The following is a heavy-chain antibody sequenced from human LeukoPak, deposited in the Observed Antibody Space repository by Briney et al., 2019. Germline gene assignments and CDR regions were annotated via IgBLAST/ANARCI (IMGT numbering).Heavy chain of an antibody. Sequence: PSETLSLTCTVSGGSISGYYWSWIRQPPGKGLEWIGYIYYSGSGSTNYNPSLKSRVTISVDTSKNQFSLKLSSVTAADTAVYYCASPGYSSSWPTDDAFDIWGQGTMVTVSS. CDR2: IYYSGSGST. J-gene: IGHJ3*02. CDR3: ASPGYSSSWPTDDAFDI. CDR1: GGSISGYY. D-gene: IGHD6-13*01. V-gene: IGHV4-59*08.